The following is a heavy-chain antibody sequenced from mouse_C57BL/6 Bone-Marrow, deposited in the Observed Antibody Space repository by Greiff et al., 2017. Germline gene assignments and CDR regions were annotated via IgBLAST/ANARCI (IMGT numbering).Heavy chain of an antibody. CDR2: IYPGSGNT. CDR1: GYSFTSYY. CDR3: ARLDYYGNYFDY. Sequence: VQLQQSGPELVKPGASVKISCKASGYSFTSYYIHWVKQRPGQGLEWIGWIYPGSGNTKYNEKFKGKATLTADTSSSTAYMQLSSLTSEDSAVYYCARLDYYGNYFDYWGQGTTLTVSS. J-gene: IGHJ2*01. V-gene: IGHV1-66*01. D-gene: IGHD2-1*01.